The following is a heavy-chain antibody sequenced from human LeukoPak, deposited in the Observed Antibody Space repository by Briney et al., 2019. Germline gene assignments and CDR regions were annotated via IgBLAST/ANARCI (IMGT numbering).Heavy chain of an antibody. V-gene: IGHV3-48*03. CDR3: AKGPWLAYPYYFDY. Sequence: GGSLRLSCAASGFTFSSYEMNWVRQAPGKGLEWVSYISSSGSTIYYADSVKGRFTISRDNAKNSLYLQMNSLRAEDTAVYYCAKGPWLAYPYYFDYWGQGTLVTVSS. CDR2: ISSSGSTI. CDR1: GFTFSSYE. D-gene: IGHD6-19*01. J-gene: IGHJ4*02.